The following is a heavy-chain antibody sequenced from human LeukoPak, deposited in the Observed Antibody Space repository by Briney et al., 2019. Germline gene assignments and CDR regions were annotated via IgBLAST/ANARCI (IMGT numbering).Heavy chain of an antibody. J-gene: IGHJ4*02. CDR1: GCTFSSYG. V-gene: IGHV3-30*18. Sequence: GRSLRLPCAASGCTFSSYGMHWVRQAPGKGLEWVAVISYDESNKYYADSVKGRFTISRDNSKNTLYLQMNSLRAEETAVYYCAKGQASFEYWGQGTLVTVSS. D-gene: IGHD1-26*01. CDR2: ISYDESNK. CDR3: AKGQASFEY.